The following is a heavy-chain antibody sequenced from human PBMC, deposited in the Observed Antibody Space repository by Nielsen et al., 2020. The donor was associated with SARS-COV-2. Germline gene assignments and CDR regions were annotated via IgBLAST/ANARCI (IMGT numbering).Heavy chain of an antibody. V-gene: IGHV3-23*01. D-gene: IGHD5-24*01. CDR3: ARSVEMAPFYYYYYGMDV. Sequence: GESLKISCAASGFTFSSYAMSWVRQAPGKGLEWVSAISGSGGSTYYADSVKGRFTISRDNSKNTLYLQMNSLRAEDTAVYYCARSVEMAPFYYYYYGMDVWGQGTTVTVSS. CDR1: GFTFSSYA. J-gene: IGHJ6*02. CDR2: ISGSGGST.